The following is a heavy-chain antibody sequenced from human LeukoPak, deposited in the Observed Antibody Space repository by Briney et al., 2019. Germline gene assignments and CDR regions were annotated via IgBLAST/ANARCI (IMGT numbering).Heavy chain of an antibody. D-gene: IGHD5-24*01. CDR1: GFTFSSYW. CDR2: INSGGSGT. CDR3: TRVGYIDEGIDY. J-gene: IGHJ4*02. V-gene: IGHV3-74*01. Sequence: GGSLRLSCVVSGFTFSSYWMHWVRQTPGKGLVWVSRINSGGSGTSYADSVEGRFTISRDNAKNSLYLQMNSLRAEDTAIYYCTRVGYIDEGIDYWGQGTLVTVSS.